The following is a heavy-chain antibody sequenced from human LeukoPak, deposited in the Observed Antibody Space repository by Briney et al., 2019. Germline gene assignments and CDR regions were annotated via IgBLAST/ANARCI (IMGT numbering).Heavy chain of an antibody. D-gene: IGHD3-3*01. V-gene: IGHV1-18*01. CDR1: GYTFNNFG. J-gene: IGHJ4*02. CDR2: ISAYNGNT. CDR3: ARTDFWSGYIDY. Sequence: GASVKVSCKASGYTFNNFGISWARRAPGQGLEWMGWISAYNGNTNYAQKLQGRVTMTTDTSTSTAYMDLRSLRSDDTAVYYCARTDFWSGYIDYWGRGTLVTVSS.